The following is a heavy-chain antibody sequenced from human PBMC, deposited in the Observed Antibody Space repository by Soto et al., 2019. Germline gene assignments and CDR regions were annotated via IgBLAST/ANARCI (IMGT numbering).Heavy chain of an antibody. J-gene: IGHJ4*02. Sequence: GGSLRLSCAASGFTFSSYAMSWVRQAPGKGLEWVSAISGSGGSTYYADSVKGRFTISRDNSKNTLYLQMNSLRAEDTAVYYCAKSGGYYDSSGYSHFDYWGQGTMVTVYS. CDR1: GFTFSSYA. CDR3: AKSGGYYDSSGYSHFDY. D-gene: IGHD3-22*01. CDR2: ISGSGGST. V-gene: IGHV3-23*01.